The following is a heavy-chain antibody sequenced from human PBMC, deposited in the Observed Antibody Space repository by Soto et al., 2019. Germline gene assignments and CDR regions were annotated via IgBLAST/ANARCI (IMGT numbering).Heavy chain of an antibody. CDR2: IIPIFGTA. CDR3: ARGGDIAVAGTGYYYYYGMDV. D-gene: IGHD6-19*01. V-gene: IGHV1-69*01. J-gene: IGHJ6*02. Sequence: QVQLVQSGAEVKKPGSSVKVSCKASGGTFSRYAISWVRQAPGQGLEWMGGIIPIFGTANYAQKFQGRVTITADESTSTAYMELSSLRSEDTAVYYCARGGDIAVAGTGYYYYYGMDVWGQGTTVTVSS. CDR1: GGTFSRYA.